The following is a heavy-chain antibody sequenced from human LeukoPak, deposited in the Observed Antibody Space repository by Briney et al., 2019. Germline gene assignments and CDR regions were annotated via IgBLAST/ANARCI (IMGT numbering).Heavy chain of an antibody. CDR2: IKQDGSEK. V-gene: IGHV3-7*01. CDR3: ARGSTYYDSSGQVPFDY. D-gene: IGHD3-22*01. CDR1: GFTFSSYW. J-gene: IGHJ4*02. Sequence: GALRLSCVVSGFTFSSYWMSWVRQAPGKGLEWVANIKQDGSEKYYVDSVKDRFTISSDNAKNSLYLQMNSLRAEDTAVYYCARGSTYYDSSGQVPFDYWGQGTLVTVSS.